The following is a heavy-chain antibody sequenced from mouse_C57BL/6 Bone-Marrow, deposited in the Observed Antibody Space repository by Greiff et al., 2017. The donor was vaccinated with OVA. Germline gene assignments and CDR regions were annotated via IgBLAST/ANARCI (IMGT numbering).Heavy chain of an antibody. CDR3: ASMKTVTVASMDY. CDR2: IGPGSGST. V-gene: IGHV1-77*01. D-gene: IGHD1-1*01. J-gene: IGHJ4*01. CDR1: GYTFTDYY. Sequence: QVQLQQSGAELVKPGASVKISCKASGYTFTDYYINWVKQRPGQGLEWIGKIGPGSGSTYYNEKFKGKATLTADKSSSTAYMQLSSLTSKDSAVYFCASMKTVTVASMDYWGQGTSVTVSS.